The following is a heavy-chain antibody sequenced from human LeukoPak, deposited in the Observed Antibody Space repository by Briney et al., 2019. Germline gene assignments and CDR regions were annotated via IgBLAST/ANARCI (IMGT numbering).Heavy chain of an antibody. J-gene: IGHJ2*01. D-gene: IGHD1-1*01. CDR2: VFPSGST. CDR3: ARVFFYNDANSIDL. V-gene: IGHV4-61*02. CDR1: GGSISSGSYY. Sequence: SETLSLICTVSGGSISSGSYYWTWIRQPAGNGLEWIGRVFPSGSTNYNPSLKSRVTVSVDTSKNQFSLKLSSVTAADTAVYYCARVFFYNDANSIDLRGCGTLVTVSS.